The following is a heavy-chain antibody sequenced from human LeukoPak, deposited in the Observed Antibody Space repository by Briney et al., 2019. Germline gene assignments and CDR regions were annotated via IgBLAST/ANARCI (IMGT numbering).Heavy chain of an antibody. J-gene: IGHJ5*01. CDR1: GGSISSYY. V-gene: IGHV4-59*01. CDR3: ARYKYYDSSGYDS. Sequence: SETLSLTCTVSGGSISSYYWSWLRQPPGKGLEGIGYIYYSGSTNYNPSLKSRVTISVDTSKNQFSLKLSSVTAADTAVYYCARYKYYDSSGYDSWGQGTLATVSS. CDR2: IYYSGST. D-gene: IGHD3-22*01.